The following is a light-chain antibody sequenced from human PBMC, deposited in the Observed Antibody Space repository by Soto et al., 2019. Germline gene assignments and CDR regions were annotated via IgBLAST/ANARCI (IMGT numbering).Light chain of an antibody. CDR1: QTVSSN. J-gene: IGKJ5*01. Sequence: EIVLTQSPGTLSLSPGEGATLSCWASQTVSSNYLAWYQQRPGQAPRLIIYGASTRATGIPARFSGSGSGTEFTLTIGSLQSEDFAVYYCQQYSSSPSFGQGTRLEI. CDR2: GAS. CDR3: QQYSSSPS. V-gene: IGKV3-15*01.